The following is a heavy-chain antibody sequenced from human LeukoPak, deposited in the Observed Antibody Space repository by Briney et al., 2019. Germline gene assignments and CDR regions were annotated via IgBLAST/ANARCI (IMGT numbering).Heavy chain of an antibody. CDR1: GGSISIYY. Sequence: SETLSLTCTVSGGSISIYYWSWVRQPPGKGLEWIGYIYNSGSTTYNPSFKSRATISVDTSKNQFSLKLTSMTAADTAFYYCVRDRELHYWGQGILVTVSS. V-gene: IGHV4-59*01. J-gene: IGHJ4*02. CDR2: IYNSGST. CDR3: VRDRELHY. D-gene: IGHD1-7*01.